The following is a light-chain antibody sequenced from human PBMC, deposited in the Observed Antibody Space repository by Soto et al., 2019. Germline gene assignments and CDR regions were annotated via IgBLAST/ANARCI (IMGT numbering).Light chain of an antibody. CDR3: QQYGSSPRVT. CDR2: GAS. Sequence: EIVLTQSPGSLSLSPGQRATLSCRASQSVDTTFFAWYQKKPGQAPRLLIYGASSRATGIPDRFSGSGSGTDFTLTISRLEPEDFAVYYCQQYGSSPRVTFGGGTKVEIK. J-gene: IGKJ4*01. CDR1: QSVDTTF. V-gene: IGKV3-20*01.